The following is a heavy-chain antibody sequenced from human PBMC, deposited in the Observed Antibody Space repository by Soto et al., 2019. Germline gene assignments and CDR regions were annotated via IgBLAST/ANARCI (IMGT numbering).Heavy chain of an antibody. D-gene: IGHD3-10*01. J-gene: IGHJ4*02. Sequence: QVQLQQWGAGLLKPSETLSLTCAVYGGSFSGYYWSWIRQPPGKGLEWIGEINHSGSTNYNPSLKSRLTISVATSKNQFSLKLSSVTAADTAVYYCARGLSINDYWGQGTLVTVSS. V-gene: IGHV4-34*01. CDR2: INHSGST. CDR3: ARGLSINDY. CDR1: GGSFSGYY.